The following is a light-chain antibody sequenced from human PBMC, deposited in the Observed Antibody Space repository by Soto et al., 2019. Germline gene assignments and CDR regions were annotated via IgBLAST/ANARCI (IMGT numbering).Light chain of an antibody. J-gene: IGKJ3*01. Sequence: DIQVTQSPSTLSASVGDRVTITCRASQNINTWLAWYQQKPGKAPRLLIYDVSSLQSGVPSRFGCSGSGTEFTLTISSLQPDDFATYYCQQYDGNFGPGTKVDIK. V-gene: IGKV1-5*01. CDR2: DVS. CDR3: QQYDGN. CDR1: QNINTW.